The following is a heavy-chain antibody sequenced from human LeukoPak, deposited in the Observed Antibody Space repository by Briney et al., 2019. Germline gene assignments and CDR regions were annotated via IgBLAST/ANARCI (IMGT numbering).Heavy chain of an antibody. CDR3: ARKGTVTTYMDV. J-gene: IGHJ6*03. CDR2: ISSSSNYI. D-gene: IGHD1-1*01. CDR1: GFTFSRYI. V-gene: IGHV3-21*06. Sequence: GGSLRLSCAASGFTFSRYIMNWVRQAPGKGLEWVSSISSSSNYIYYADSVKGRFTISRDNAKNSLYLQMNSLRAEDTAVYYCARKGTVTTYMDVWGKGTTVTVSS.